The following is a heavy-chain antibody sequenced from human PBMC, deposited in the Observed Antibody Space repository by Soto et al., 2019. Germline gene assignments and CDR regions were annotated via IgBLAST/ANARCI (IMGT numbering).Heavy chain of an antibody. CDR2: ISWNSGSI. J-gene: IGHJ4*02. Sequence: LRLSCAASGFTFDDYAMHCVRQAPVKGLEWVSGISWNSGSIGYADSVKGRFTISRDNAKNSLYLQMNSLRAEDTALYYCAKDPTPYYYDSSSDYWGQGTLVTVSS. CDR3: AKDPTPYYYDSSSDY. V-gene: IGHV3-9*01. D-gene: IGHD3-22*01. CDR1: GFTFDDYA.